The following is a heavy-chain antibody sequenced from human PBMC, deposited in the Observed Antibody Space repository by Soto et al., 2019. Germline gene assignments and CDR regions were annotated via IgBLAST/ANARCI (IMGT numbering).Heavy chain of an antibody. Sequence: GGSLRLSCAASGFTFSSYGMHWVRQAPGKGLEWVAVIWYDGSNKYYADSVKGRFTISRDNSKNTLYLQMNSLRAEDTAVYYCARDRWFGEFAFDYWGHGTLVTVSS. V-gene: IGHV3-33*01. J-gene: IGHJ4*01. CDR3: ARDRWFGEFAFDY. CDR1: GFTFSSYG. CDR2: IWYDGSNK. D-gene: IGHD3-10*01.